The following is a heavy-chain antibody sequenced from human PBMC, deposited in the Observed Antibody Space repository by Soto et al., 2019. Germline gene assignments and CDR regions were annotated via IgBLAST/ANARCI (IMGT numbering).Heavy chain of an antibody. Sequence: GGAVKVSCKASGGTFSSYAISWVLQAPGQGREWMGGIIPVFGTGIYAQKFQGRVTITADKSTNTAYMELSSLRSEDTAVYFCARVGGTGGYTYGLDYWGQGTLVTVSS. D-gene: IGHD5-18*01. CDR1: GGTFSSYA. CDR2: IIPVFGTG. J-gene: IGHJ4*02. V-gene: IGHV1-69*06. CDR3: ARVGGTGGYTYGLDY.